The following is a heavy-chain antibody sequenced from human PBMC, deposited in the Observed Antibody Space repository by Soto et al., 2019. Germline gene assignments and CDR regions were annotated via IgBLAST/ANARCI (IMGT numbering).Heavy chain of an antibody. J-gene: IGHJ6*02. V-gene: IGHV4-4*02. CDR3: ASVRGGYYYGMDV. CDR1: GGSISSSNW. Sequence: QVQLQESGPGLVKPSGTLSLTCAVSGGSISSSNWWSWVRQPPGKGLEWIGEIYHSGSTKYNPSLKSRVTISVDKSKNQFSLKRSSVTAADTAVYYCASVRGGYYYGMDVWGQGTTVTVSS. CDR2: IYHSGST. D-gene: IGHD3-10*02.